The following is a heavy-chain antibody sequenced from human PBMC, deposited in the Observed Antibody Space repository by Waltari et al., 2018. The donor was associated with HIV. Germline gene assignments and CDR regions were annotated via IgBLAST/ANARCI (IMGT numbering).Heavy chain of an antibody. Sequence: QLQLQESGPGLVKPSETLSLTCTVSGGSVSSSSYFWGWIRQPPGKGLGGIGGIFYTGRAYYNPSLKSRVTISVDTSKNQFSLKVTSVTAADTAVYYCARHALRVGAAYWNFDLWGRGTLVTVSS. CDR2: IFYTGRA. D-gene: IGHD1-26*01. CDR1: GGSVSSSSYF. CDR3: ARHALRVGAAYWNFDL. J-gene: IGHJ2*01. V-gene: IGHV4-39*01.